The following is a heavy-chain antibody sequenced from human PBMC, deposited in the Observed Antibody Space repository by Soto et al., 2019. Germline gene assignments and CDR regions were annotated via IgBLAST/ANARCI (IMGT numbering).Heavy chain of an antibody. CDR1: GGIFSSYA. J-gene: IGHJ6*02. CDR3: ARGLCDGGSCYDNYYGMDV. V-gene: IGHV1-69*13. CDR2: IIPIFGTA. D-gene: IGHD2-15*01. Sequence: ASVKVSCKASGGIFSSYAISWVRQAPGQGLEWMGGIIPIFGTANYAQKFQGRVTITADESTSTAYMELSSLRSEDTAVYYCARGLCDGGSCYDNYYGMDVWGQGTTVTVSS.